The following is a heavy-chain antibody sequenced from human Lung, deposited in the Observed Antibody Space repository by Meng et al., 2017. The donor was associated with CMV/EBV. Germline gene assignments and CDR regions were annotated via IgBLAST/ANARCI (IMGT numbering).Heavy chain of an antibody. V-gene: IGHV4-59*01. CDR3: ARGHYGDSSDYFDF. J-gene: IGHJ4*02. Sequence: SETLSLXXTVSGGSISHYCWNWIRQPPGKGLEWIGYIYYNRGTNYNPSLKGRVTISLETSKNQFSLKLSSVTAADTAVYYCARGHYGDSSDYFDFWGQGPPVTVSS. CDR1: GGSISHYC. CDR2: IYYNRGT. D-gene: IGHD4/OR15-4a*01.